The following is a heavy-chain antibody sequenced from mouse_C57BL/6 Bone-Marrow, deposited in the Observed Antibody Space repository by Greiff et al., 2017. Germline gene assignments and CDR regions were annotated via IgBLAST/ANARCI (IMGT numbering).Heavy chain of an antibody. CDR1: GFNIKDDY. J-gene: IGHJ2*01. V-gene: IGHV14-4*01. CDR3: TTSLNWDVDY. D-gene: IGHD4-1*01. CDR2: IDPENGDT. Sequence: VQLQQSGAELVRPGASVKLSSTASGFNIKDDYMHWVKQRPEQGLEWIGWIDPENGDTEYASKFQGKATITADTSSNTAYLQLSSLTSEDTAVYYCTTSLNWDVDYWGQGTTLTVSS.